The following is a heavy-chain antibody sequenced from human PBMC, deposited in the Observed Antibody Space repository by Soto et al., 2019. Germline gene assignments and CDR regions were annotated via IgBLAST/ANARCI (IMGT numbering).Heavy chain of an antibody. Sequence: EVQLLESGGGLVQPGGSLRLSCAASGFTFSSYAMSWVRQAPGRGLEWVSVISVSSGITYYADSVKGRFTISRDNSKNTLYLQMNSLRAEDTAVYYCAKVKRGGVVVVTAYLVIAWGQGTLVTVSS. CDR2: ISVSSGIT. J-gene: IGHJ5*02. CDR3: AKVKRGGVVVVTAYLVIA. V-gene: IGHV3-23*01. CDR1: GFTFSSYA. D-gene: IGHD2-15*01.